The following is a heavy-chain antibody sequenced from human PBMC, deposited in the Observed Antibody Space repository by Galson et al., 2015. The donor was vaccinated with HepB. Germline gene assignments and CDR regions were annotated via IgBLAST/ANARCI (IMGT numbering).Heavy chain of an antibody. D-gene: IGHD4-17*01. Sequence: SLRLSCAASGFTFSNYAMSWVRQAPGKGLEWVSAVSGSGDSTYYADSVKGRFTISRDNSKNTLYLQMNSLRAEDAAIYYCAKSRTTVTTAIHWGQGTLVTVSS. CDR2: VSGSGDST. V-gene: IGHV3-23*01. J-gene: IGHJ4*02. CDR3: AKSRTTVTTAIH. CDR1: GFTFSNYA.